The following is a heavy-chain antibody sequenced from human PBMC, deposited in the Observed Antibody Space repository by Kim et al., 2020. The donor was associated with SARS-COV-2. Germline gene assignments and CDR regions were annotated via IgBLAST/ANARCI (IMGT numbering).Heavy chain of an antibody. D-gene: IGHD7-27*01. V-gene: IGHV3-7*01. CDR2: IKGDGRDK. CDR3: AKEHWGPEY. J-gene: IGHJ4*02. Sequence: GGSLRLACVASGFTFSRYWMTWVRQAPGKGLEWVANIKGDGRDKNYMDSVKGRFTISRDNAKNSVYVQMNSMRVEDTAVYYCAKEHWGPEYWGQGILVIV. CDR1: GFTFSRYW.